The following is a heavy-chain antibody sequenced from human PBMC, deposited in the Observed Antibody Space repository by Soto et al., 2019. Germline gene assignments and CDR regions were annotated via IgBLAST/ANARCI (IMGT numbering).Heavy chain of an antibody. CDR1: GFPFNIYD. CDR3: AKSGQWLPYYFDY. V-gene: IGHV3-64*04. J-gene: IGHJ4*02. D-gene: IGHD6-19*01. Sequence: GGSLRLSCSASGFPFNIYDVHWVRQAPGKGLQYVSAISSSGDSTYYADSVKGRFTISRDNSKNTLYLQMNSLRAEDTALYYCAKSGQWLPYYFDYWGQGTLVTVSS. CDR2: ISSSGDST.